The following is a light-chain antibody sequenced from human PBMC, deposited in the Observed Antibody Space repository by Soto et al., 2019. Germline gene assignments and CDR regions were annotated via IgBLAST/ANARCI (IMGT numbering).Light chain of an antibody. V-gene: IGLV1-40*01. J-gene: IGLJ2*01. CDR1: GSNIGAGYD. CDR2: GNI. Sequence: QSVLTQPPSVSGAPGQRVTFSFTGGGSNIGAGYDVHWYQQLPGTAPKLLIYGNINRPSGVPDRFSGSKSGTSASLASTCLLAEDEADYYCQSYDNSLTGVVFGGGTQLTVL. CDR3: QSYDNSLTGVV.